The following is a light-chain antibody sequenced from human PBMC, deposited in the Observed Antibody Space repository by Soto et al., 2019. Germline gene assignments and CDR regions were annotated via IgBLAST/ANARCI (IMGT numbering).Light chain of an antibody. V-gene: IGLV1-40*01. Sequence: QSVLTQPPSVSGAPGQRVTISCTGSSSNIGTGYDVQWYQQLPGTAPKCLIYDNTNRPSGVPDRFSGSKSGTSASLAITGLQAEDEADYYCQSYDSSLRGSVFGGGTKLTVL. J-gene: IGLJ3*02. CDR3: QSYDSSLRGSV. CDR1: SSNIGTGYD. CDR2: DNT.